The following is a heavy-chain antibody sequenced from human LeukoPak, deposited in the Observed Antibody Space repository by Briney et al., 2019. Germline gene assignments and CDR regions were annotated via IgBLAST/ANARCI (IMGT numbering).Heavy chain of an antibody. J-gene: IGHJ4*02. CDR3: AKDRGDSSAYHFDY. CDR2: ISGRGGNT. V-gene: IGHV3-23*01. Sequence: PGGSLRLSCAASEFTFSSYAMSWVRQAPGKGLEWVSVISGRGGNTYYADSVKGRFTISRDNSKNTLYLQMNSLRAEDTAVYYCAKDRGDSSAYHFDYWGQGTLVTVSS. D-gene: IGHD3-22*01. CDR1: EFTFSSYA.